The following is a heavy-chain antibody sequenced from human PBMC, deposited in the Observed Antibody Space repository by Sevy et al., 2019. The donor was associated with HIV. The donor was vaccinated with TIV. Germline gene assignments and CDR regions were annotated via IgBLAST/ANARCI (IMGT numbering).Heavy chain of an antibody. J-gene: IGHJ4*02. CDR2: ISSSSSYI. CDR3: ARVGGSGSYYNG. CDR1: GFTFSSYS. D-gene: IGHD3-10*01. V-gene: IGHV3-21*01. Sequence: GGSLRLSCAASGFTFSSYSMNWVRQAPGKGLEWVSSISSSSSYIYYVDSVKGRFTISRDNAKNSLYLQMNSLRAEDTAVYYCARVGGSGSYYNGWGQGTLVTVSS.